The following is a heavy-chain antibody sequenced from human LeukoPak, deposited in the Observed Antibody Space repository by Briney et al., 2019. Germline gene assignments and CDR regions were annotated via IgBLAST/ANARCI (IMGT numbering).Heavy chain of an antibody. V-gene: IGHV4-38-2*02. CDR3: ARAEYGGIWRGPLDI. J-gene: IGHJ3*02. Sequence: SETLSLTCTVSGYSVSTGYYWGWIRQPPGKGLEWIGSIYHSGTSYYSPSLKSRVTMSVDTPKNQFSLKLTSVTAADTAVYYCARAEYGGIWRGPLDIWGQGTMVIVSS. D-gene: IGHD2/OR15-2a*01. CDR2: IYHSGTS. CDR1: GYSVSTGYY.